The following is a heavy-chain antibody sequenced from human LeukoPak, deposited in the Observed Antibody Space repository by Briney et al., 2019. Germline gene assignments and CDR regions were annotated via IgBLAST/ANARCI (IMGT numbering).Heavy chain of an antibody. V-gene: IGHV3-7*05. Sequence: GGSLRLSCAASGFTFSSFWMSWVRQAPGKGLEWAANIKQDGTEKYFVDSVKGRFTISRDNAENSLYLQLNSLRAEDTAVYYCARGRGLDYWGQGTLVTVSS. CDR3: ARGRGLDY. CDR1: GFTFSSFW. CDR2: IKQDGTEK. J-gene: IGHJ4*02.